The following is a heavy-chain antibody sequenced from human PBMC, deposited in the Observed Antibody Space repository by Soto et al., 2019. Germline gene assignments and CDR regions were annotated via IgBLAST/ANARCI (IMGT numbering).Heavy chain of an antibody. CDR1: GFIFNTYS. D-gene: IGHD1-1*01. V-gene: IGHV3-23*01. J-gene: IGHJ4*02. Sequence: DVQLLESGGGLVQPGGSLRLSCAASGFIFNTYSMRWVRQAPGKGLEWVSAISTTGGSTYYADSVKGRFAISRDNSRNTLYLQVNSLRAEDTAIYYCARPDGATYNFRYWGQGTLVTVSS. CDR2: ISTTGGST. CDR3: ARPDGATYNFRY.